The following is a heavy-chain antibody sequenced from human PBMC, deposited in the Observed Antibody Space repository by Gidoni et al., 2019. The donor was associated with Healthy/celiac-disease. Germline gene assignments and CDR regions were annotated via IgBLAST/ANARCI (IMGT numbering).Heavy chain of an antibody. V-gene: IGHV2-5*02. J-gene: IGHJ4*02. CDR2: IYWDDDK. CDR3: AHRMATISFDY. D-gene: IGHD5-12*01. Sequence: QITLKESGPTLVKPTQTLTLTCTFPGLSLSTSGVGVGWIRQPPGKALEWLALIYWDDDKRYSPSLKSRLTITKDTSKNQVVLTMTNMDPVDTATYYCAHRMATISFDYWGQGTLVTVSS. CDR1: GLSLSTSGVG.